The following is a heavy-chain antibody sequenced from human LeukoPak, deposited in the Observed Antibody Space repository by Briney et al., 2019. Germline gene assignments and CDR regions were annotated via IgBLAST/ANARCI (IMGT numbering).Heavy chain of an antibody. V-gene: IGHV3-21*01. CDR2: ISSSSSYI. D-gene: IGHD4-23*01. Sequence: PGGSLRLSCAASGITFSRYAMNWVRQAPGKGLEWVSSISSSSSYIYYADSVKGRFTISRDNAKNSLYLQMNSLRAEDTAVYYCARDIPGGNSVGYYYYYMDVWGKGTTVTVSS. CDR3: ARDIPGGNSVGYYYYYMDV. CDR1: GITFSRYA. J-gene: IGHJ6*03.